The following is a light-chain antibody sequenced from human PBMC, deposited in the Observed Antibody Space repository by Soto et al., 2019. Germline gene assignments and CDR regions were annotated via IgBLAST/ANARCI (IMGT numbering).Light chain of an antibody. CDR2: AAS. Sequence: DIQMTHAPSSVSASVGDRVTITCRARQGISSWLAWYQQKPGKAPKLLIYAASTLQSGVPSRFSGSGSGTDFTLTIRSLQPEDFATYYCQQGYTFPYTFGQGTNLEIK. V-gene: IGKV1-12*01. J-gene: IGKJ2*01. CDR1: QGISSW. CDR3: QQGYTFPYT.